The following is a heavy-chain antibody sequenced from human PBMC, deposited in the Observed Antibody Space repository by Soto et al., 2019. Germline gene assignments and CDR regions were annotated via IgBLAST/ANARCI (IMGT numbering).Heavy chain of an antibody. V-gene: IGHV1-3*01. CDR1: GYTFTTYA. CDR2: NNPGDRQP. D-gene: IGHD3-22*01. Sequence: SSLKVSCKASGYTFTTYAQHWVPPGPGQRLVWLVCNNPGDRQPKYSLNFMGRVTLTRDTVATTAYMEVSRLRSEDTAVYYCVSGPYTMLVDSDYFYAMDVWGPGTTVTVSS. J-gene: IGHJ6*02. CDR3: VSGPYTMLVDSDYFYAMDV.